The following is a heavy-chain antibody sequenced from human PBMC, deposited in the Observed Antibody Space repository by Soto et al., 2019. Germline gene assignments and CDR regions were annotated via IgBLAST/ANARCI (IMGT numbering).Heavy chain of an antibody. V-gene: IGHV3-33*01. D-gene: IGHD3-22*01. CDR1: GFTFSSYG. CDR2: IWYDGSNK. Sequence: GGSLRLSCAASGFTFSSYGMHWVRQAPGKGLEGVAVIWYDGSNKYYADSVKGRFTISRDNSKNTLYLQMNSLRAEDTAVYYCARSARLGYYYDSSGLRYGMDVWGQGTTVTVSS. J-gene: IGHJ6*02. CDR3: ARSARLGYYYDSSGLRYGMDV.